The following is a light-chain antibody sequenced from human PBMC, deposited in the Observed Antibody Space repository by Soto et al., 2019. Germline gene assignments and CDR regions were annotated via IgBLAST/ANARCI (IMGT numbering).Light chain of an antibody. Sequence: EIVMTQSPATLSVSPGERATLSCRASQSVSSNLDWYQQKPGQAPRLLIYGASTRATGIPARFSDSGSAREITLTISSLQSEDFVVYYCQQYNNWPPWTFGEGTKVEIK. CDR3: QQYNNWPPWT. CDR2: GAS. V-gene: IGKV3-15*01. CDR1: QSVSSN. J-gene: IGKJ1*01.